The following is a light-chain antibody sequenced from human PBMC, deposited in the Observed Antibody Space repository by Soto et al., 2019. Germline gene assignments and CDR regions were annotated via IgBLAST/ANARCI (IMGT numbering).Light chain of an antibody. CDR2: AAS. J-gene: IGKJ1*01. V-gene: IGKV1-6*01. CDR1: QGIRND. Sequence: ALQMTQSPSSLSSSLGDSVTITCRASQGIRNDLGWYQQKPGKAPKLLIYAASSLQSGVPSSFSGSGSGTDFTLTIRSLQPEDFATYYCIQDYNYPSCGQGTKVDIK. CDR3: IQDYNYPS.